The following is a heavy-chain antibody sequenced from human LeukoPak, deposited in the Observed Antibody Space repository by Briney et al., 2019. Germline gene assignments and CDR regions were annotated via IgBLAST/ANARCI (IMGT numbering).Heavy chain of an antibody. CDR3: ARAETPYYYDSSGYFEN. Sequence: GGSLRLSCAASRFTFSSYSMNWVRQAPGKGLEWVSSISSSSSYIYYADSVKGRFTISRDNAKNSLYLQMNSLRAEDTAVYYCARAETPYYYDSSGYFENWGQGTLVTVCS. CDR2: ISSSSSYI. CDR1: RFTFSSYS. V-gene: IGHV3-21*01. J-gene: IGHJ4*02. D-gene: IGHD3-22*01.